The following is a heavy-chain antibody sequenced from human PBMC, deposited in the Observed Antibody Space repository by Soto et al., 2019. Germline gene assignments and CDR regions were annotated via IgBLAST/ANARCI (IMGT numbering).Heavy chain of an antibody. CDR3: AKRSLSPYCDGGSCYSPCDY. Sequence: SETQSLTCTYSRGSISSHYWSWIRQPPGQGLEWIGYIYYSGSTNYNPSLKSRVTISVDTSKSQFSLRLSSVTAADTAIYYCAKRSLSPYCDGGSCYSPCDYWGQGTLVTVSS. V-gene: IGHV4-59*08. D-gene: IGHD2-15*01. J-gene: IGHJ4*02. CDR2: IYYSGST. CDR1: RGSISSHY.